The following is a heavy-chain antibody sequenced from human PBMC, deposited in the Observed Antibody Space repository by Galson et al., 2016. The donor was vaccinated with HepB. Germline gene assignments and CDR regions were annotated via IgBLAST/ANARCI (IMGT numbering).Heavy chain of an antibody. CDR3: ARATPPGWLDP. V-gene: IGHV1-46*01. CDR1: GYTFTIYY. Sequence: SVKVSCKASGYTFTIYYMHWVRQAPGQGLEWMGIINPSGGSTTYAPKFKGRVTMTRDTSTTTVYMELISLRSEDTAVYYCARATPPGWLDPGGQGTRVTVSS. J-gene: IGHJ5*02. CDR2: INPSGGST.